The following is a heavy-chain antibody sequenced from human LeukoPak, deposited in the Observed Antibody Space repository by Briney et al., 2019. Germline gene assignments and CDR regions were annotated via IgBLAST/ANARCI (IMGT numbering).Heavy chain of an antibody. Sequence: GGSLRLSCVASGFTFSNYWMHWVRQPPGKGLVWISRIYVDGRTTNYADSVKGRFTISRDNAKNTVYLEMNSLSVEDTATYYCIRDFRSADLWGQGTLVTVTS. CDR3: IRDFRSADL. CDR1: GFTFSNYW. CDR2: IYVDGRTT. J-gene: IGHJ5*02. V-gene: IGHV3-74*01.